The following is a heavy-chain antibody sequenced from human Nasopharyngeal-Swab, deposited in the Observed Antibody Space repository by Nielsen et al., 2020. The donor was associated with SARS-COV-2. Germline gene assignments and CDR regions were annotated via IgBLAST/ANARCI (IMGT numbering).Heavy chain of an antibody. Sequence: SETLSLTCTVSGGSISSYYWSWIRQPPGKGLEWIGYIYYSGSTNYNPSLKSRVTISIDTSKNQFSLKLSSVTAADTAVYYCARISGSGAFDYWGQGTLVTVSS. CDR3: ARISGSGAFDY. CDR1: GGSISSYY. J-gene: IGHJ4*02. CDR2: IYYSGST. D-gene: IGHD1-26*01. V-gene: IGHV4-59*01.